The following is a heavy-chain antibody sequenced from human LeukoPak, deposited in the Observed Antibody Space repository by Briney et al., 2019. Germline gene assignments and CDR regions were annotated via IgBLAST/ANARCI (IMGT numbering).Heavy chain of an antibody. CDR2: IYISGST. D-gene: IGHD3-16*01. V-gene: IGHV4-4*09. Sequence: SETLSLTGTVSGGSIGSYYWSWMRQPPGKGLEWIGNIYISGSTNYNPSLKSRVTISVDTSKNQLSLKLSAVTAADTAVYYCARHWGDYAHFDYWGQGILVTVSS. CDR1: GGSIGSYY. CDR3: ARHWGDYAHFDY. J-gene: IGHJ4*02.